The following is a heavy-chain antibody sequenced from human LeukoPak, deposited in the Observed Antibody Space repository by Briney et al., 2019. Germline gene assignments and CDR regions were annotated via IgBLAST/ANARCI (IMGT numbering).Heavy chain of an antibody. Sequence: ASVKVSRKASEYTFTSYYMHWVRQAPGQGLEWLGIINPGGGSTGYAEKFQGRVTMTRDTPTSTVYMELSSLRSEDTAVYYCARVDCSGGSCSGAYFDYWGQGTLVTVSS. D-gene: IGHD2-15*01. CDR3: ARVDCSGGSCSGAYFDY. V-gene: IGHV1-46*01. CDR2: INPGGGST. CDR1: EYTFTSYY. J-gene: IGHJ4*02.